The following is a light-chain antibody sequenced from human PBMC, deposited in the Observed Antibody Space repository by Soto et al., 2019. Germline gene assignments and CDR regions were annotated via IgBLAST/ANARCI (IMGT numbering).Light chain of an antibody. J-gene: IGLJ1*01. CDR3: SSYTSSSTLV. CDR2: EVI. V-gene: IGLV2-14*01. Sequence: QSALTQPASVSGSPGQSITISCTGTSSDVGGYNYVSWYQQHPGKAPKLMIYEVINRPSGVSNRFSGSKSGNTASLTISGLQAEDEDDYYCSSYTSSSTLVFGTGTKLTVL. CDR1: SSDVGGYNY.